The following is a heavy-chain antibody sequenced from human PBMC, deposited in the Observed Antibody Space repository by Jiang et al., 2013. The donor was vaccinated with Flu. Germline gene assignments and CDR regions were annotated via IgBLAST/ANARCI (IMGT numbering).Heavy chain of an antibody. D-gene: IGHD3-22*01. CDR1: GFTLRTSGIR. CDR3: ARSYDSSGDYSGRLDY. V-gene: IGHV2-70*04. Sequence: TQTLTLTCTFSGFTLRTSGIRVSWIRQPPGKALEWLARIDWDDDKFYSTSLKTRLTISKDTSKNQVVLTMTNMDPVDTATYYCARSYDSSGDYSGRLDYWGQGTLVTVSS. CDR2: IDWDDDK. J-gene: IGHJ4*02.